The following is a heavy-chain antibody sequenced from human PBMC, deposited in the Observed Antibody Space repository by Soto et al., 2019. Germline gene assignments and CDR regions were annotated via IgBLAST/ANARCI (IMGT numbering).Heavy chain of an antibody. CDR3: ARASQGDFLDS. Sequence: SETLSLTCTVSGVYISSDNYFWSWIRQPPGKGLEWIGYIYYSGSTYYNSSLKSRVTISIDTSKNQFSLELSSVTAADTAVYYCARASQGDFLDSWGQGTLVTVSS. J-gene: IGHJ4*02. D-gene: IGHD2-21*02. V-gene: IGHV4-30-4*01. CDR1: GVYISSDNYF. CDR2: IYYSGST.